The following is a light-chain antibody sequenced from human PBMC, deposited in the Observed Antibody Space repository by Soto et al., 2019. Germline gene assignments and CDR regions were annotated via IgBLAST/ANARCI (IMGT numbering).Light chain of an antibody. CDR2: DAS. V-gene: IGKV3-20*01. CDR1: QSVGRSY. CDR3: HQYAVSPLT. J-gene: IGKJ4*01. Sequence: EIVLTQSPGTLSLSPGESATLSCRASQSVGRSYLAWFQHKPDQAPRLLIYDASNRATGVPDRFSGSGSGTDFTLSVTRLAPEDFAVYYCHQYAVSPLTFGGGTTVEIK.